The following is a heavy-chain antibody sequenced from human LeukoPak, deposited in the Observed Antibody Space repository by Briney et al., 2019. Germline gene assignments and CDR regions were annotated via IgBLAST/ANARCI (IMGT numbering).Heavy chain of an antibody. D-gene: IGHD6-19*01. V-gene: IGHV3-30-3*01. CDR2: ISYDGSNK. Sequence: GGSLRLSCAASGFTFSSYAMHWVRQAPGKGLEWVAVISYDGSNKYYADSVKGRFTISRDNAKNTLYLQMNSLRAEDTAVYYCARSRAVAGGALSYWGQGTRVTVSS. CDR3: ARSRAVAGGALSY. J-gene: IGHJ4*02. CDR1: GFTFSSYA.